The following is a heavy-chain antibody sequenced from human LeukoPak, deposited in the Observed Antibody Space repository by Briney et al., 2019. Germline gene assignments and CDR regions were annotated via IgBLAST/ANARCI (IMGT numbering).Heavy chain of an antibody. Sequence: ASVKVSCKASGYTFTSYYMYWVRQAPGQELEWMGWINPKSGGTNYLQKFQGRVTMTRDTSISTAYMELSRLRSDDTAVYYCARATAENDYWGQGTLVTVSS. V-gene: IGHV1-2*02. CDR1: GYTFTSYY. CDR3: ARATAENDY. J-gene: IGHJ4*02. D-gene: IGHD1-14*01. CDR2: INPKSGGT.